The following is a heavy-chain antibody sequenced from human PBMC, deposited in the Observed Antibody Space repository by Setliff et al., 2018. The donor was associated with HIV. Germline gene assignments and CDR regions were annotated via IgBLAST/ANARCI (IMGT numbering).Heavy chain of an antibody. CDR3: TKFSEWSEDY. V-gene: IGHV3-15*01. Sequence: PSETLSLTCAVYGGSFNGYYWSWIRQPPGKGLEWVARIRGEADGGETEYAAPVKGRFTVSRDDSKNTLYLQMNSLKTDDTAVYFCTKFSEWSEDYWGQGTLVTVSS. CDR2: IRGEADGGET. D-gene: IGHD3-3*01. CDR1: GGSFNGYY. J-gene: IGHJ4*02.